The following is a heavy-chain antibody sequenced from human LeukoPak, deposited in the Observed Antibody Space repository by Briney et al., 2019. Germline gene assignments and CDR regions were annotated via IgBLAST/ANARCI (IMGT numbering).Heavy chain of an antibody. J-gene: IGHJ4*02. CDR3: ARGYSGYDWGVDFDY. D-gene: IGHD5-12*01. V-gene: IGHV1-18*01. CDR1: GYTFTSYG. CDR2: ISAYNGNT. Sequence: ASVKVSCKASGYTFTSYGISWVRQAPGQGLEWMGWISAYNGNTNYAQKLQGRVTMTTDTSTSTAYMELRSLRSDDTAVYYCARGYSGYDWGVDFDYWGQGTLVTVSS.